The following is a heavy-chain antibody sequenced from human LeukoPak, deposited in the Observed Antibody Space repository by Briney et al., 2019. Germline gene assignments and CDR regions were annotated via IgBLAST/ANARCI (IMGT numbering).Heavy chain of an antibody. CDR3: ARDRDGMDV. CDR2: INPNSDGT. CDR1: VYTFTGYY. J-gene: IGHJ6*02. V-gene: IGHV1-2*02. Sequence: ASVKVSCKASVYTFTGYYMHWVRQAPGQGLEWMGWINPNSDGTNYAQKFQGRVTMTRDTSTSTTYTEVSRLRSDDTAVYYCARDRDGMDVWGQGTTVTVSS. D-gene: IGHD3-10*01.